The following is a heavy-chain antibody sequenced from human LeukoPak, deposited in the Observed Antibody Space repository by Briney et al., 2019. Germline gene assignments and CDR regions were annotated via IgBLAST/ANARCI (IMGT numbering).Heavy chain of an antibody. D-gene: IGHD5-24*01. CDR1: GFTFSSHG. CDR2: IWYDGSHR. CDR3: VRDNATADGALDY. V-gene: IGHV3-33*01. Sequence: GGSLRLSCVASGFTFSSHGMHWVRQAPGKGLEWVAVIWYDGSHRYYPDSVKGRFTISRDNSKNTLFLQMDSLRVDDTAVYYCVRDNATADGALDYWGQGSLVTVSS. J-gene: IGHJ4*02.